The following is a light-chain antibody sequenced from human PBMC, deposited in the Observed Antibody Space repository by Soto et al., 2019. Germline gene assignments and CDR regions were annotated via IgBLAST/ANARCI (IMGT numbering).Light chain of an antibody. CDR1: SSNIGAGHA. Sequence: QSVLTQPPSVSGAPWQRVTISCTGTSSNIGAGHAVHWYRQFPGAAPKLLIYGDTHRPSGVPDRFSGSKSATSASLVITGLQAEDEADYYCCSPAGSYTWVFGGGTKLTVL. CDR3: CSPAGSYTWV. CDR2: GDT. J-gene: IGLJ3*02. V-gene: IGLV1-40*01.